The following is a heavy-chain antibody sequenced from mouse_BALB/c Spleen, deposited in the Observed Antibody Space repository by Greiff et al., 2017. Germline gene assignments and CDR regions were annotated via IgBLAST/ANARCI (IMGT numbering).Heavy chain of an antibody. CDR2: ISSGGST. D-gene: IGHD2-3*01. CDR3: AREDMSPYYFDD. CDR1: GFTFSSYA. Sequence: VMLVESGGGLVKPGGSLKLSCAASGFTFSSYAMSWVRQTPEKRLEWVASISSGGSTYYPDRVKGRFTISRDNARNILYLQMSSLRSEDTAMYYCAREDMSPYYFDDWGQGTTLTGSS. J-gene: IGHJ2*01. V-gene: IGHV5-6-5*01.